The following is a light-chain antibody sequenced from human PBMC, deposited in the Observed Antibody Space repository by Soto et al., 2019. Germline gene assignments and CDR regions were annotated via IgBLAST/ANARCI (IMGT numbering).Light chain of an antibody. CDR3: SSYTSTSTLV. CDR1: TSDVGAYNY. CDR2: EVT. Sequence: QSVLTQPASVSGSPGQSITISCTGTTSDVGAYNYVSWYQQHPGKAPKLMIFEVTNRPSGISNRFSGSKSGNTASLTISGLQTGDEADYYCSSYTSTSTLVFGGGTKLTVL. V-gene: IGLV2-14*01. J-gene: IGLJ2*01.